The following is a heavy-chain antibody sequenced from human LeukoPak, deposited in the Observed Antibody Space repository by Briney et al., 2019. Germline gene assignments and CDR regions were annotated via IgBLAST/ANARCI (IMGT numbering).Heavy chain of an antibody. CDR2: IKQDGSEK. D-gene: IGHD2-8*01. CDR3: ARDFLMAPWSFDC. V-gene: IGHV3-7*01. J-gene: IGHJ4*02. Sequence: PGGSLRLSCAVSGFTFRSYWMSWVRQAPGKGLEWVANIKQDGSEKYYVDSVKGRFTISRDNAKNSLYLQMNSLRAEDTAVYYCARDFLMAPWSFDCWGQGTLVTVSS. CDR1: GFTFRSYW.